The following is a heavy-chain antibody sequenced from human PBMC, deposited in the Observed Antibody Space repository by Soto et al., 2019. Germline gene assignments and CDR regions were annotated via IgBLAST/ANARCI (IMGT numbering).Heavy chain of an antibody. J-gene: IGHJ6*02. D-gene: IGHD6-19*01. CDR2: ISYDGSNK. CDR1: GFTFSSYA. CDR3: ARSVEGNYYHYYGMDV. Sequence: QVQLVESGGGVVQPGRSLRLSCAASGFTFSSYAMHWVRQAPGKGLEWVAVISYDGSNKYYADSVKGRFTISRDNSKNTLYLQMNSLRAEDTAVYYCARSVEGNYYHYYGMDVWGQGTTVTVSS. V-gene: IGHV3-30-3*01.